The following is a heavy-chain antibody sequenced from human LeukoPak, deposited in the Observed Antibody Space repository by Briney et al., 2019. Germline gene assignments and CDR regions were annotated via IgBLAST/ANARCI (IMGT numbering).Heavy chain of an antibody. V-gene: IGHV3-23*01. J-gene: IGHJ4*02. CDR2: ISGSGGST. CDR3: AKVIGFVVVTGSYFDY. D-gene: IGHD2-21*02. CDR1: GFTFSSYA. Sequence: PGGSLGLSCAASGFTFSSYAMSWVRQAPGKGLEWVSAISGSGGSTYYADSVKGRFTISRDNSKNTLYLQMNSLRAEDTAVYYCAKVIGFVVVTGSYFDYWGQGTLVTVSS.